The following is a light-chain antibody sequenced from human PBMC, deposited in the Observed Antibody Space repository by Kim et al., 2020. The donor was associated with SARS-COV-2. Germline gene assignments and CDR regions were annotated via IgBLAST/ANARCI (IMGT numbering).Light chain of an antibody. V-gene: IGKV3-11*01. CDR2: DGS. CDR3: QQRKYWPPLT. CDR1: QSVDIY. J-gene: IGKJ4*01. Sequence: EVVLTQSPATLSLSPGETATLSCRASQSVDIYVGWYQQKPGQPPRLIIYDGSIRATGIPGRFSGSGSGTDFTLTISSLEPEDFAVYFCQQRKYWPPLTFGGWTKVDIK.